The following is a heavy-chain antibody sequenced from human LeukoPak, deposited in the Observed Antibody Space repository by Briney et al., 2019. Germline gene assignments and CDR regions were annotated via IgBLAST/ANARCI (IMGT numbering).Heavy chain of an antibody. V-gene: IGHV3-11*01. Sequence: GGSLRLSCAASGFSFSDFYMSWIRHAPGKGLEWVSYISSSSSITYYADSVKGRFTISRDNAKNSLYLQTNSLRAEDTAVYYCARVGGFHSLDVWGQGTTVTVSS. CDR2: ISSSSSIT. CDR1: GFSFSDFY. D-gene: IGHD5-12*01. CDR3: ARVGGFHSLDV. J-gene: IGHJ6*02.